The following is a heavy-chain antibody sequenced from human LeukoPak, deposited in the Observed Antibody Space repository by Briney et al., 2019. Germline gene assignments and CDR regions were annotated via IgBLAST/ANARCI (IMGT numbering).Heavy chain of an antibody. Sequence: GGSLRLSCTASGFTFGDYAMSWVRQAPGKGLEWVGFIRSKAYGGTTEYAASVKGRFTISRDDSKSIAYLQMNSLRTEDTAVYYCTRATAVFWSGYPDYWGQGTLVTVSS. CDR2: IRSKAYGGTT. V-gene: IGHV3-49*04. CDR1: GFTFGDYA. D-gene: IGHD3-3*01. CDR3: TRATAVFWSGYPDY. J-gene: IGHJ4*02.